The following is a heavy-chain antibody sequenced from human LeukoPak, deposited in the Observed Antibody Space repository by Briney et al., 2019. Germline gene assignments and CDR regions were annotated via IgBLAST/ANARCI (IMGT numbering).Heavy chain of an antibody. D-gene: IGHD3-10*01. CDR3: AKDAPSYGSGSDRGEIDY. J-gene: IGHJ4*02. V-gene: IGHV3-30*02. CDR1: GFTFSSYG. CDR2: IRYAGSHK. Sequence: GGTLRLSCAASGFTFSSYGMHWVRQAPGKGLGWVAFIRYAGSHKYYADSVKGRFTISRDNSKNTLYLQMNSLRTEDTAVYYCAKDAPSYGSGSDRGEIDYWGQGTLVTVSS.